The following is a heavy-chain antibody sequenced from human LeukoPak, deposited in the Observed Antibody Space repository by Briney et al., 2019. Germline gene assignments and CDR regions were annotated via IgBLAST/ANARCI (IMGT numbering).Heavy chain of an antibody. CDR2: MNPNNGNT. Sequence: ASVKVSCKASGYTFTNYDITWVRQASGEGLEWMGWMNPNNGNTGYAQRFQGRVTLTRDTSISTAYMELSSLRSEDTAVYYCARGFLDYDTTDYAFSYYWGQGTLVTVSP. D-gene: IGHD3-22*01. CDR3: ARGFLDYDTTDYAFSYY. J-gene: IGHJ4*02. V-gene: IGHV1-8*01. CDR1: GYTFTNYD.